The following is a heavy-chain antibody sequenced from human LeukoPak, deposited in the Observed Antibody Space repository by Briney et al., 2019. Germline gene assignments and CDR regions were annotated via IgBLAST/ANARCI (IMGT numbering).Heavy chain of an antibody. J-gene: IGHJ5*02. V-gene: IGHV3-30-3*01. CDR1: GFTFSSYA. CDR2: ISYDGSNK. CDR3: ARASSNGIHCSSTSCYICLDWFDP. D-gene: IGHD2-2*02. Sequence: GGSLRLSCAASGFTFSSYAMHWVRQAPGKGLEWVAVISYDGSNKYYADSVKGRFTISRDNSKNTMYMQMNSLRAEDTAVYYCARASSNGIHCSSTSCYICLDWFDPWGQGTLVTVSS.